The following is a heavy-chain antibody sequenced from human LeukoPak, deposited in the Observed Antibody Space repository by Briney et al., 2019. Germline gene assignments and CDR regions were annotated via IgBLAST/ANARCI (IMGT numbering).Heavy chain of an antibody. Sequence: PGGSLRLSCAASGFTFSSYAMSWVRQAPGKGLEWVSFIPYDGTNKYYIDSVRGRFTISRDNSKNTLYLQMNSLRAEDTAVYYCAKDWGERWTIDYWGQGTLVTVSS. CDR1: GFTFSSYA. CDR2: IPYDGTNK. D-gene: IGHD3-16*01. J-gene: IGHJ4*02. CDR3: AKDWGERWTIDY. V-gene: IGHV3-30*02.